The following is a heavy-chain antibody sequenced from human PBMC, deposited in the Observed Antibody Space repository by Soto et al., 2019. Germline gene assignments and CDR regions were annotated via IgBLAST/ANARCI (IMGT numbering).Heavy chain of an antibody. CDR3: ARGIASTSLVTFDV. D-gene: IGHD3-16*01. Sequence: EVQLLVSGGRFVQPGGSLKLSCEASGFTFGNYAMTWVRQAPGKGLEWVSTISGSGDRTYYADSVTGRFTISRDNSKNSLFLQMNSLRADDMAVYYCARGIASTSLVTFDVWGQGTMVTVS. CDR2: ISGSGDRT. CDR1: GFTFGNYA. J-gene: IGHJ3*01. V-gene: IGHV3-23*01.